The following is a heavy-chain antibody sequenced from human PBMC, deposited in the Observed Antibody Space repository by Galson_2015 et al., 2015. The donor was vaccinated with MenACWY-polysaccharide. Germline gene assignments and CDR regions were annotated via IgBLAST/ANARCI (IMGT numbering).Heavy chain of an antibody. CDR1: GYTFTGYY. J-gene: IGHJ6*02. D-gene: IGHD3-16*01. CDR3: ARGHYWGYYSGIDV. CDR2: INPKSGGA. Sequence: SVKVSCKASGYTFTGYYLHWVRQAPGQGLEWLGWINPKSGGAKYAQDFQGRVTMTRDTSNGTAYMDLSRLRSDDTAVYFCARGHYWGYYSGIDVWGQLTTVTFSS. V-gene: IGHV1-2*02.